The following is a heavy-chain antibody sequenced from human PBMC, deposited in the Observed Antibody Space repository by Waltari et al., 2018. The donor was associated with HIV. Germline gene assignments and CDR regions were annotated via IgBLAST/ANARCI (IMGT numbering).Heavy chain of an antibody. Sequence: QVQLQLWGAGLLKPSETLSLTCAVSGGSFSGYYWSCIGQPPGKGLEWIGEINHSGSTNYNPSLKSRVTISVDTSKNQFSLKLSSVTAADTAVYYCARGLIYDSSGYYLNAFDIWGQGTMVTVSS. V-gene: IGHV4-34*01. CDR3: ARGLIYDSSGYYLNAFDI. D-gene: IGHD3-22*01. J-gene: IGHJ3*02. CDR2: INHSGST. CDR1: GGSFSGYY.